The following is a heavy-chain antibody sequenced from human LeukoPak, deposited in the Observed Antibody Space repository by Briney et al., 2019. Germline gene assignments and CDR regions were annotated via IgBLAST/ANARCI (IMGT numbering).Heavy chain of an antibody. V-gene: IGHV3-33*01. Sequence: GGSLRLSCATSGFTFSSYGMHWVRQAPGKGLEWVAVIWYDGSNKYYADSVKGRFIISRDNSKNMLYLQMSSLRAEDTAVYYCARDPPSATIYLKYFDYWGQGTLVTVSS. CDR2: IWYDGSNK. J-gene: IGHJ4*02. CDR1: GFTFSSYG. CDR3: ARDPPSATIYLKYFDY. D-gene: IGHD4-17*01.